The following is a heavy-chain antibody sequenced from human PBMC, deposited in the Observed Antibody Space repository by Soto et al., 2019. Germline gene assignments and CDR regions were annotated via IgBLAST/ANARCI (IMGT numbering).Heavy chain of an antibody. J-gene: IGHJ4*02. V-gene: IGHV3-48*03. Sequence: DVDLVESGGGTGQPGGSLRLSCATSGFTFSTHEMNWFRQAPGRGLEWIARISGSGSTSNYADSVKGRFIISRDNGRRTVDLQMNRLRVEDTAVYYCAGGRGYWGQGTLVTVS. CDR1: GFTFSTHE. CDR3: AGGRGY. CDR2: ISGSGSTS.